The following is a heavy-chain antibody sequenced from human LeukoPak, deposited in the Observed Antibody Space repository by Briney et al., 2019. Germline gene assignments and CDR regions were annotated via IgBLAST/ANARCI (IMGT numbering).Heavy chain of an antibody. Sequence: GGSLRLSCAASGFTFSSYAMHWVRQAPGKGLEWVAVISYDGSNKYYADSVKGRFTISRDNSKNTLYLQMNSLRAEDTAVYYCARARDYGDYTYYFDYWGQGTLVTVSS. CDR1: GFTFSSYA. V-gene: IGHV3-30*14. D-gene: IGHD4-17*01. CDR3: ARARDYGDYTYYFDY. CDR2: ISYDGSNK. J-gene: IGHJ4*02.